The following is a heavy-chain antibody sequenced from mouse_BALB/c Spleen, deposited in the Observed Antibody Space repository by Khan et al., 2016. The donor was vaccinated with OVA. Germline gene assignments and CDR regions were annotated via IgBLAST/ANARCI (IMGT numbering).Heavy chain of an antibody. V-gene: IGHV1-69*02. CDR1: GYTFTNYF. Sequence: QVQLQQPGAELVRPGASVKLSCKASGYTFTNYFINWVKQRPGQGLEWTGNIYPSDGYTTYNQKFKDTATLTVDKSSSTAYMHLSSPTSDDSAVYYCTRHGSSYDAMDYWGQGTSVTVSS. CDR3: TRHGSSYDAMDY. J-gene: IGHJ4*01. D-gene: IGHD1-1*01. CDR2: IYPSDGYT.